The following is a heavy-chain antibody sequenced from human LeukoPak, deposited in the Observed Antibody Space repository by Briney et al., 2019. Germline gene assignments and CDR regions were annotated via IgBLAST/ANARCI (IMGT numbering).Heavy chain of an antibody. Sequence: GGSLGLSCAASGFIFNNYAMSWVRQAPGKGLEWVSAISESGGETYHADSVKGRFTISRDTSKSTLYLQLNSLRAEDTAIYYCGTGSGSGYPTNHWFHPWGQGTLVTVSS. V-gene: IGHV3-23*01. D-gene: IGHD3-3*01. J-gene: IGHJ5*02. CDR3: GTGSGSGYPTNHWFHP. CDR2: ISESGGET. CDR1: GFIFNNYA.